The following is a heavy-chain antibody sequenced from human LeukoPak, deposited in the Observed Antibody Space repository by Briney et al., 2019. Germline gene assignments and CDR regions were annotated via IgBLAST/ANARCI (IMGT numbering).Heavy chain of an antibody. D-gene: IGHD5-18*01. V-gene: IGHV3-21*01. CDR3: ARDVDTAVVPFDY. Sequence: GGSLRLSCAASGFTFSSYSMNWVRQAPGKGLEWVSSISSSSSYIYYADSVKGRFTISRDNAKNSLYLQMNSLRAEDTAVYYCARDVDTAVVPFDYWGQGTLVTVSS. CDR1: GFTFSSYS. CDR2: ISSSSSYI. J-gene: IGHJ4*02.